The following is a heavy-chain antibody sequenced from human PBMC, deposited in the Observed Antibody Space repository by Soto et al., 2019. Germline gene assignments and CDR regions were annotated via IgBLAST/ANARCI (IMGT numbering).Heavy chain of an antibody. CDR2: ISPYNGHT. D-gene: IGHD3-3*01. Sequence: QIPLVQSGGEVKKPGASVNLSCKASGYIFNGYGISWVRQAPGQGLEWMGWISPYNGHTEYSQSIQGRPPVTAATSTTTGYMKLRSLRSDDTAVYYWARGGSGYHTGRGFAGAMDVWGQGTTVTVSS. CDR3: ARGGSGYHTGRGFAGAMDV. CDR1: GYIFNGYG. J-gene: IGHJ6*02. V-gene: IGHV1-18*04.